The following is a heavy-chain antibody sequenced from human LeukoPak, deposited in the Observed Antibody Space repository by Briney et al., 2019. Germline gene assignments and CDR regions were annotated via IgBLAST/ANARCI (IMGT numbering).Heavy chain of an antibody. CDR3: AHRRPYCSGGSCYGWFDP. CDR2: IYWDDDK. V-gene: IGHV2-5*02. J-gene: IGHJ5*02. D-gene: IGHD2-15*01. CDR1: GFSLSTSGVG. Sequence: ESGPTLVKPTQPLTLTCTFSGFSLSTSGVGVGWIRQPPGKALEWLALIYWDDDKRYSPSLKSRLTITKDTSKNQVVLTMTNMDPVDTATYYCAHRRPYCSGGSCYGWFDPWGQGTLVTVSS.